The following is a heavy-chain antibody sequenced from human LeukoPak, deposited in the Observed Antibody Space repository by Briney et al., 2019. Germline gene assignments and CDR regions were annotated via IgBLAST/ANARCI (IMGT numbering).Heavy chain of an antibody. J-gene: IGHJ3*02. V-gene: IGHV3-30*02. D-gene: IGHD3-10*01. Sequence: PGGSLRLSCAASGFTFSNFGMHWVRQAPGKGLEWVAFIRYDGSNKYYADSVKDRFTISRDNSKNTLYLQMNSLRAEDTAVYYCARRAGSGSTKVFDIWGQGTMVTVSS. CDR3: ARRAGSGSTKVFDI. CDR1: GFTFSNFG. CDR2: IRYDGSNK.